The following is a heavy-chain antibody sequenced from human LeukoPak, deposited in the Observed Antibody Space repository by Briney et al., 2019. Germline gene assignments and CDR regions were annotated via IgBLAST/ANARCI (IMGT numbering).Heavy chain of an antibody. J-gene: IGHJ4*02. CDR2: ISSSGSTK. CDR3: ARPGDSPFDH. V-gene: IGHV3-48*01. CDR1: GITFSSYS. Sequence: GGSLRLSCGASGITFSSYSMNWVRQAPGKGLEWVSYISSSGSTKYYADSVKGRFTISRDNARNSLYLQMNSLRAEDTAVYFCARPGDSPFDHWGQGTLVTVSS. D-gene: IGHD5-18*01.